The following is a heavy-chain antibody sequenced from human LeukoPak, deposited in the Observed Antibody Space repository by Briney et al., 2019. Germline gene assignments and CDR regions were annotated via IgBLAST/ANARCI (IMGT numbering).Heavy chain of an antibody. CDR2: IYYSGST. D-gene: IGHD2-15*01. Sequence: SETLSLTCTVSGGSISSSSYYWGWIRQPPGKGLEWIGSIYYSGSTYYNPSLKSRVTISVDTSKNQFSLKLSSVTAADTAVYYCARAGRHCSGGSCPAGYWGQGTLVTVSS. V-gene: IGHV4-39*01. CDR1: GGSISSSSYY. CDR3: ARAGRHCSGGSCPAGY. J-gene: IGHJ4*02.